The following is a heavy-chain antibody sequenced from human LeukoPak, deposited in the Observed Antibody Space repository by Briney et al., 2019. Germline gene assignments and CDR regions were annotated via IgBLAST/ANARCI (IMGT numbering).Heavy chain of an antibody. J-gene: IGHJ4*02. D-gene: IGHD1-7*01. CDR2: IGTSSNNI. Sequence: PGGSLRLSCAASGLTFSRYNMNWVRQAPGKGLEWVSSIGTSSNNIYYTDSVKGRLTISRDNAKNSLYLQVDSLRVEDTAVYFCASGTVGNYALDYWGQGTLVTVSS. CDR1: GLTFSRYN. CDR3: ASGTVGNYALDY. V-gene: IGHV3-21*01.